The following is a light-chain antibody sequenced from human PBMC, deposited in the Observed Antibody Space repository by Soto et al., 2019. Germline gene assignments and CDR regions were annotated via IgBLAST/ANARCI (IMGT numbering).Light chain of an antibody. J-gene: IGKJ1*01. Sequence: EIVLTQSPATLSSFPGDRVTHSCRASQYINTRLAWYQHRPGQAPRLLIYQTSIRAAGIPARFSASGSGTDFTLTISDVQPEDFALYYCHQRQSWPRTFGQGTKVE. CDR2: QTS. CDR3: HQRQSWPRT. V-gene: IGKV3-11*01. CDR1: QYINTR.